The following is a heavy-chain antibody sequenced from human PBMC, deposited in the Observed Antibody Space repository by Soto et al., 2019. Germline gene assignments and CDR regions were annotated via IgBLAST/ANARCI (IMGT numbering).Heavy chain of an antibody. CDR1: GYSFTSYW. CDR2: IYPGDSDT. CDR3: ARLRSGCSGGSCYSLYYSGMDV. Sequence: PGESLKISCKSCGYSFTSYWIGWVRQMPGKGLEWMGIIYPGDSDTRYSPSFQGQVTISADKSISTAYLQWSSLKASDTAMYYCARLRSGCSGGSCYSLYYSGMDVWGQGTTVTVSS. J-gene: IGHJ6*02. V-gene: IGHV5-51*01. D-gene: IGHD2-15*01.